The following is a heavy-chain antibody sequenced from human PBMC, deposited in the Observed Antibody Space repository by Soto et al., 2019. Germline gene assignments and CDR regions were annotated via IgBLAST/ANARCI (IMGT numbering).Heavy chain of an antibody. D-gene: IGHD3-3*01. V-gene: IGHV3-13*01. CDR1: GFTFSSYD. CDR2: IGTAGDT. J-gene: IGHJ6*02. CDR3: ARTGYDFWSRYDYYGMDV. Sequence: GGSLRLSCAASGFTFSSYDMHWVRQATGKGLEWVSAIGTAGDTYYPGSVKGRFTISRENAKNSLYLQMNSLRAEDTAVYYCARTGYDFWSRYDYYGMDVWGQGTTVTVSS.